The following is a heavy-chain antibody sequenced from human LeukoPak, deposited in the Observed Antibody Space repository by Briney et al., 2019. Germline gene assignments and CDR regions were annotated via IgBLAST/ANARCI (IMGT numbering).Heavy chain of an antibody. V-gene: IGHV3-23*01. D-gene: IGHD6-19*01. Sequence: GGTLRLSCAASGFTFSSYGMSWVRQAPGKGLEWVSAISGSGGSTYYADSVKGRFTISRDNSKNTLYLQMNSLRAEDTAVYYCARGLSSGWYGSSFDPWGQGTLVTVSS. CDR2: ISGSGGST. CDR1: GFTFSSYG. CDR3: ARGLSSGWYGSSFDP. J-gene: IGHJ5*02.